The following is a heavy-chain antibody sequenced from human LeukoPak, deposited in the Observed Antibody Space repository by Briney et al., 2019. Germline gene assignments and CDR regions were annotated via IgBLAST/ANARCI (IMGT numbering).Heavy chain of an antibody. CDR2: IYYSGST. V-gene: IGHV4-59*08. D-gene: IGHD7-27*01. J-gene: IGHJ4*02. CDR1: GFTFSSYS. CDR3: AKRGSNWGTYYFDY. Sequence: PGGSLRLSCAASGFTFSSYSMNWVRQAPGKGLEWIGYIYYSGSTNYNPSLKSRVTISVDTSKNQFSLKLSSVTAADTAVYYCAKRGSNWGTYYFDYWGQGTLVTVSS.